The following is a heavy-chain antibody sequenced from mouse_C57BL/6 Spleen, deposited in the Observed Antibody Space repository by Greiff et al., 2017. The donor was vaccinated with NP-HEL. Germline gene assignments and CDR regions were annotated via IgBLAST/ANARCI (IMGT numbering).Heavy chain of an antibody. J-gene: IGHJ4*01. CDR1: GYTFTSYW. CDR2: LDTSDSYT. CDR3: ASGYAMDY. Sequence: QVPLKQPGAELVKPGASVKLSCKASGYTFTSYWMQWVNQRPGPGLEWIGELDTSDSYTNSNQTLKGKATLTVDTSSSTAYRQLSSLTSEVSAVYYCASGYAMDYWGQGTSVTVSS. V-gene: IGHV1-50*01.